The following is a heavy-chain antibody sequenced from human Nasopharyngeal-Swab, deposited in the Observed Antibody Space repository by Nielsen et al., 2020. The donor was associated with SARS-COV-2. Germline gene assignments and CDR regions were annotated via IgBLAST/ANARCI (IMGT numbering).Heavy chain of an antibody. CDR2: ISSSSSYI. CDR3: AREEVVVAATVYYYYYMDV. V-gene: IGHV3-21*01. D-gene: IGHD2-15*01. Sequence: GGSLRLSCAASGFTFSSYSMDWVRQAPGKGLEWVSSISSSSSYIYYADSVKGRFTISRDNAKNSLYLQMNSLRAEDTAVYYCAREEVVVAATVYYYYYMDVWGKGTTVTVSS. CDR1: GFTFSSYS. J-gene: IGHJ6*03.